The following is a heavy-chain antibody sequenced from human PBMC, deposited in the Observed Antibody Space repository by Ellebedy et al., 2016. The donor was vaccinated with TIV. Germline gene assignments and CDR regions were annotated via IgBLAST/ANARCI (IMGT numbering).Heavy chain of an antibody. J-gene: IGHJ5*02. D-gene: IGHD3-9*01. Sequence: MPSETLSLTCTVPRVSITDPTYYWAWPRQPPGTGLDWLGTIFHSGTTYKSPALSSRGSMSVDTSRNQFSLDLKSVTAADTAVYYCARNLRYSDWRILDLWGPGILVAVSS. CDR3: ARNLRYSDWRILDL. V-gene: IGHV4-39*01. CDR2: IFHSGTT. CDR1: RVSITDPTYY.